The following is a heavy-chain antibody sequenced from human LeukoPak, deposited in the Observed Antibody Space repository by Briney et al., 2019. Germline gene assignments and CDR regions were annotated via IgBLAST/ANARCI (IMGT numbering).Heavy chain of an antibody. CDR1: GGSISSSSYY. CDR2: IYYSGST. V-gene: IGHV4-61*05. J-gene: IGHJ4*02. Sequence: SETLSLTCTVSGGSISSSSYYWGWIRQPPGKGLEWIGYIYYSGSTNYNPSLKSRVTISVDTSKNQFSLKLSSVTAADTAVYYCARRGGDYGDYDYWGQGTLVTVSS. D-gene: IGHD4-17*01. CDR3: ARRGGDYGDYDY.